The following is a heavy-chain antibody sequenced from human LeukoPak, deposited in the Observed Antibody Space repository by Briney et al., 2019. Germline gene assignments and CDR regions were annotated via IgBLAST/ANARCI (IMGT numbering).Heavy chain of an antibody. Sequence: SETLSLTCTVSGGSISSYYWSWIRQPSGKGLEWIGYIYYSGSTNYNLSLKSRVTISVDTSKNQFSLKLSSVTAADTAVYYCAGMGRGVRFDYWGQGTLVTVSS. CDR1: GGSISSYY. D-gene: IGHD3-10*01. CDR2: IYYSGST. CDR3: AGMGRGVRFDY. J-gene: IGHJ4*02. V-gene: IGHV4-59*01.